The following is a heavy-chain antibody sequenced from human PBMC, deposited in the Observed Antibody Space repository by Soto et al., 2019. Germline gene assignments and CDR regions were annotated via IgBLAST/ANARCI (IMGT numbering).Heavy chain of an antibody. CDR1: GGTFSSYA. CDR2: IIPIFGTA. CDR3: ARPPPSQSFADAFDI. J-gene: IGHJ3*02. Sequence: ASVKVSCKASGGTFSSYAISWVRQAPGQGLEWMGGIIPIFGTANYAQKFQGRVTITADESTSTAYMELSSLRSEDTAVYYCARPPPSQSFADAFDIWGQGTMVTVSS. V-gene: IGHV1-69*13.